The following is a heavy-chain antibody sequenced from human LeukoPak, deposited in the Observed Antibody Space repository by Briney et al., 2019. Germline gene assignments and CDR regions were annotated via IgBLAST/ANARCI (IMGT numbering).Heavy chain of an antibody. CDR3: AKVSTAYNWNDVSLVFDY. CDR1: ALTFSSYG. D-gene: IGHD1-1*01. J-gene: IGHJ4*02. CDR2: IRYDGSNQ. V-gene: IGHV3-30*02. Sequence: GGSLRLSSAASALTFSSYGMHWVRQAPGNGLEWVAFIRYDGSNQYYAASVKGRFTLSRDNSKTTLYLQRNSLRAENTVVYYCAKVSTAYNWNDVSLVFDYWGQGTLGTVSS.